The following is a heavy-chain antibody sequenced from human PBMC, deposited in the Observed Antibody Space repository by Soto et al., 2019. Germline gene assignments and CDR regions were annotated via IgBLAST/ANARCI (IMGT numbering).Heavy chain of an antibody. CDR2: MNPNSGNT. V-gene: IGHV1-8*01. CDR3: GRGGPPKNYIGGSYRLFDY. J-gene: IGHJ4*02. Sequence: ASVKVSCKASGYTFTSYDINWVRQATGQGLEWMGWMNPNSGNTGYAQKFQGRVTMTRNTSISTAYMELSSLRSEDPAVYYCGRGGPPKNYIGGSYRLFDYGGQEPLVTVPS. CDR1: GYTFTSYD. D-gene: IGHD3-16*02.